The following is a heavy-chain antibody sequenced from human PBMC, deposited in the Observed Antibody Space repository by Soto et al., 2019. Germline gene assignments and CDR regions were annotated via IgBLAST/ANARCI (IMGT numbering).Heavy chain of an antibody. CDR1: GGTFSKNT. Sequence: SVNVSCKASGGTFSKNTISWVRQAPGQGLEWMGAIMPMFGSSNYAQKFQGIVTITEDEYTRTVYMELSLLRSEYTAVYYCARQFDSDTSGYYSAYWGQETMLNIST. CDR3: ARQFDSDTSGYYSAY. D-gene: IGHD3-22*01. V-gene: IGHV1-69*13. CDR2: IMPMFGSS. J-gene: IGHJ4*02.